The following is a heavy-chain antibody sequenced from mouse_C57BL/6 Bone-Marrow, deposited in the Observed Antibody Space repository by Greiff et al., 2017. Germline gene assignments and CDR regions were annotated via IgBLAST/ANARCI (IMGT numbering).Heavy chain of an antibody. J-gene: IGHJ4*01. CDR3: ASMDY. CDR2: ISDGGSYT. CDR1: GFTFSSYA. V-gene: IGHV5-4*01. Sequence: EVQLVESGGGLVKPGGSLKLSCAASGFTFSSYAMSWVRQTPEKRLEGVATISDGGSYTYYPDNVKGRFTISRDNAKNNLYLQMSHLKSEDTAMYYCASMDYWGQGTSVTVSS.